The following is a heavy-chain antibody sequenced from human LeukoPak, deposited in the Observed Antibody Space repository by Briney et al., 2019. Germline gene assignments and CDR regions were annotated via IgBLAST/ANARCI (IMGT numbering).Heavy chain of an antibody. CDR3: ARVGGSGSYYNVVPDY. CDR2: IYYSGST. J-gene: IGHJ4*02. Sequence: SETLSLTCTVSGGSVSSGSYYWSWIRQPPGKGLEWIGYIYYSGSTNYNPSLKSRVTISVDTSKNQFSLKLCSVTAAGTAVYYCARVGGSGSYYNVVPDYWGQGTLVTVSS. CDR1: GGSVSSGSYY. D-gene: IGHD3-10*01. V-gene: IGHV4-61*01.